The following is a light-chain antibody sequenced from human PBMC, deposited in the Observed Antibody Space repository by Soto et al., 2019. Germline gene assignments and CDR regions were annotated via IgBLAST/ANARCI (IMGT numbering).Light chain of an antibody. CDR1: QDISNY. J-gene: IGKJ4*01. V-gene: IGKV1-33*01. Sequence: DIQMTQSPSSLSASVGDRVTITCQASQDISNYLNWYQQKPGKAPKLLIYDASNLETGVPSRFSGSGSGTDFTFTISSLQPEDIATYYCQQYDSPPFGGGTKVEIK. CDR3: QQYDSPP. CDR2: DAS.